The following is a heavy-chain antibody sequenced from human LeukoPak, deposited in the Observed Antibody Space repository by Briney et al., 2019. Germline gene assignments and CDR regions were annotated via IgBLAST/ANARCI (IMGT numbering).Heavy chain of an antibody. Sequence: GGSLRLSCAASGFSFSSYSLSWVRQAPGKGLEWVSSISHSSGAIFYADSVKGRFTISRDNAKNSLYLQMNSLRAEDTAVYYCARDQAVRYCSSTSCFRNAPVDYWGQGTLVTVSS. CDR3: ARDQAVRYCSSTSCFRNAPVDY. J-gene: IGHJ4*02. V-gene: IGHV3-21*01. D-gene: IGHD2-2*01. CDR2: ISHSSGAI. CDR1: GFSFSSYS.